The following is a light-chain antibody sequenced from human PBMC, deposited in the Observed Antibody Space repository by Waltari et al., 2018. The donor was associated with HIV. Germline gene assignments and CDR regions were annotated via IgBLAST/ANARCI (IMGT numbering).Light chain of an antibody. CDR1: ENINTT. CDR3: QQYNKWPRT. J-gene: IGKJ4*02. Sequence: IVMTQSPATLSVSPGERVTRSCRASENINTTLAWYQLKPGQAPRLLISGASTRATGIPARFSGSGSGTDFTLNIGTLQSEDFAVYYCQQYNKWPRTFGRGTKVEI. CDR2: GAS. V-gene: IGKV3-15*01.